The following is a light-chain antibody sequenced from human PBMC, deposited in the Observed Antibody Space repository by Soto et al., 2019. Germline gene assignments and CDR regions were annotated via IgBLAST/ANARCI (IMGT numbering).Light chain of an antibody. CDR2: SSS. CDR1: QSISSTL. J-gene: IGKJ4*01. CDR3: QQRSGWLT. V-gene: IGKV3D-20*02. Sequence: EIELTQSPGTLSLSPGERATLSCKASQSISSTLLAWYQQKTGQAPRLLIYSSSIRATGIPDRFSGSGSGTDFTLTISRLEPEDFAVYYCQQRSGWLTFGGGTKVEIK.